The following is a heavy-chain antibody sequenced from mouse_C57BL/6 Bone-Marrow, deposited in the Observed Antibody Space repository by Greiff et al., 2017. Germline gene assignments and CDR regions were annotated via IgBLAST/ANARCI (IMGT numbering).Heavy chain of an antibody. Sequence: VQLQQSGTVLARPGASVKMSCYTSGYTFTSYWMHWVKQRPGQGLEWIGAIYPGNSDTSYNQKFKGKAKLTAVTSASTAYMELSSLTNEDSAVYYCTRSGYYYGSSYDFDYWGQGTTLTVSS. V-gene: IGHV1-5*01. CDR3: TRSGYYYGSSYDFDY. D-gene: IGHD1-1*01. CDR2: IYPGNSDT. CDR1: GYTFTSYW. J-gene: IGHJ2*01.